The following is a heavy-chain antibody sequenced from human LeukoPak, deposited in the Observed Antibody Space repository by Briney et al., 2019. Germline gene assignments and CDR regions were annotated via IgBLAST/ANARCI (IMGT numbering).Heavy chain of an antibody. CDR2: INPATGMKPNSGGT. Sequence: APEKVSCKASGYRFTDFHIHWVRQAPGQGIEWMGWINPATGMKPNSGGTYYAKKFWGRVTMTTDTSISTVYLEMSSLTIDDTAIYFCVRVKKIHPEFEIWGQGTLLTVST. J-gene: IGHJ4*02. CDR3: VRVKKIHPEFEI. CDR1: GYRFTDFH. D-gene: IGHD2-21*01. V-gene: IGHV1-2*02.